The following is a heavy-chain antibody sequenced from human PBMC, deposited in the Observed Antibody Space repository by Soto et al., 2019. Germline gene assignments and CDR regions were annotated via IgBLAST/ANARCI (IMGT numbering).Heavy chain of an antibody. CDR3: AKDSRRDCSTTTCYLFDY. D-gene: IGHD2-2*01. Sequence: DVQLLESGGGLVQPGGSLRLSCATSGFTFSTYAMSWVRQAPGKGLEWVSSMSGNGGNTYYANSVKGRFTISRGNSENTIYLQMNSLRAEDAAVYYCAKDSRRDCSTTTCYLFDYWGQGTLVTVS. V-gene: IGHV3-23*01. CDR1: GFTFSTYA. CDR2: MSGNGGNT. J-gene: IGHJ4*02.